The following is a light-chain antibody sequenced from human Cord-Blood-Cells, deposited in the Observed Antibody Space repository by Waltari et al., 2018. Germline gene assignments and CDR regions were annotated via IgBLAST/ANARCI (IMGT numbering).Light chain of an antibody. CDR1: SSDVGGYNY. V-gene: IGLV2-14*01. CDR3: SSYTSSSTLDV. Sequence: QSALTPPASVSGSPGKSIPIPCTGTSSDVGGYNYVYWYQQHPGKAPKLMIYDVSTRPSGVSNRFSGSKSGNTASLTISGLQAEDEADYYCSSYTSSSTLDVFGTGTKVTVL. CDR2: DVS. J-gene: IGLJ1*01.